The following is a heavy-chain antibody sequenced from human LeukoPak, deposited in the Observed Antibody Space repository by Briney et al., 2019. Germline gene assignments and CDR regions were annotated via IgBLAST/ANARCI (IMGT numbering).Heavy chain of an antibody. D-gene: IGHD4-11*01. J-gene: IGHJ6*02. CDR1: GFTFSSYG. CDR2: ISYDGSNK. Sequence: PGRSLRLSCAASGFTFSSYGMHWVRQAPGKGLEWVAVISYDGSNKYYADSVKGRFTISRDNSKNTLYLQMNSLRAEDTAVYYCAKDRRYSNYEPGYYYYGMDVWGQGTTVTVSS. V-gene: IGHV3-30*18. CDR3: AKDRRYSNYEPGYYYYGMDV.